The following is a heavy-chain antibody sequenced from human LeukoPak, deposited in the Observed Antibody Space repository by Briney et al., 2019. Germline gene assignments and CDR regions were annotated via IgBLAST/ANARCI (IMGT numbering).Heavy chain of an antibody. CDR3: ARDRAYANSGGYAFDT. D-gene: IGHD2-2*01. V-gene: IGHV4-59*01. CDR1: GDSITNYY. CDR2: ISYSGGT. Sequence: SETLSLTCTVFGDSITNYYWSWIRRPPGKGLECIAYISYSGGTKYNPSLRSRVTISLDTSKNQFSLELSSVTAADTAIYYCARDRAYANSGGYAFDTWGQGTMVTVSS. J-gene: IGHJ3*02.